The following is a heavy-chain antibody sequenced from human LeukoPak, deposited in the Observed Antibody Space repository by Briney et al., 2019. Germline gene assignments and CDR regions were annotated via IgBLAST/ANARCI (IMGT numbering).Heavy chain of an antibody. Sequence: ASVKVSCKASGYTFTGYYMHWVRQAPGQGLEWMGWINPNSGGTNYAQKFQGRVTMTRDTSISTAYMELSRLRSDDTAVYYCARAVGVYISSQGANFVYWGQGALFTVSS. CDR2: INPNSGGT. D-gene: IGHD6-6*01. V-gene: IGHV1-2*02. CDR3: ARAVGVYISSQGANFVY. J-gene: IGHJ4*02. CDR1: GYTFTGYY.